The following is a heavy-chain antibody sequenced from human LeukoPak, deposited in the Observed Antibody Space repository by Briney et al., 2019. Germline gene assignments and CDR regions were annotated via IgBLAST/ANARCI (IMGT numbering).Heavy chain of an antibody. J-gene: IGHJ4*02. CDR3: ARESAVAAAGRPDQSFDY. CDR2: INRNSGST. V-gene: IGHV1-2*02. D-gene: IGHD6-13*01. Sequence: GGSVRVSCKASGYTFTGYYMHWVRQAPGQGVEWMGWINRNSGSTYYAQKFQGRVTMSRDTAMRTAYMEMSSLRSDDTAVYYCARESAVAAAGRPDQSFDYWGQGTLVTVSS. CDR1: GYTFTGYY.